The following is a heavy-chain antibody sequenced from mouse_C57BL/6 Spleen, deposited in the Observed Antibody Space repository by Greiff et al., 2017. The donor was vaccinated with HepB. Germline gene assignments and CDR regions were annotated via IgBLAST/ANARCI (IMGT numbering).Heavy chain of an antibody. D-gene: IGHD1-1*01. CDR2: SRNKANDYTT. J-gene: IGHJ4*01. CDR3: ARDARDYGSSYAMDY. Sequence: EVKLVESGGGLVQSGRSLRLSCATSGFTFSDFYMEWVRQAPGKGLEWIAASRNKANDYTTEYSASVKGRFIVSRDTSQSILYLQMNALRAEDTAIYYCARDARDYGSSYAMDYWGQGTSVTVSS. CDR1: GFTFSDFY. V-gene: IGHV7-1*01.